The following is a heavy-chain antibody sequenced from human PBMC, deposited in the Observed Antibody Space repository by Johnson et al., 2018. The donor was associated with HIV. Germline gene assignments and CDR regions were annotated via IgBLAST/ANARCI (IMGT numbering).Heavy chain of an antibody. J-gene: IGHJ3*02. Sequence: VQLVESGGGVVQPGRSLRLSCAASGFTFSTYGMHWVRQAPGKGLEWVAVMWYDGSNKYYADSVKGRFTISRDNAKNSLYLQMNSLRAEDTAVYYCARGRNAFDIWGQGTMVTVSS. CDR2: MWYDGSNK. CDR3: ARGRNAFDI. V-gene: IGHV3-33*01. CDR1: GFTFSTYG.